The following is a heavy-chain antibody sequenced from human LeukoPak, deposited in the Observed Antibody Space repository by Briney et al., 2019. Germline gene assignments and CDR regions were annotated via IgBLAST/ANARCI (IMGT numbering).Heavy chain of an antibody. CDR1: GFTFSSYA. J-gene: IGHJ6*02. V-gene: IGHV3-23*01. D-gene: IGHD3-10*01. CDR2: ISGSGGST. Sequence: GSLRLSCAASGFTFSSYAMSWVRQAPGKGLEWVSAISGSGGSTYYADSVKGRFTISRDNSKNTLYLQMNSLRAEDTAVYYCASTLWFGELSHYYGMDVWGQGTTVTVSS. CDR3: ASTLWFGELSHYYGMDV.